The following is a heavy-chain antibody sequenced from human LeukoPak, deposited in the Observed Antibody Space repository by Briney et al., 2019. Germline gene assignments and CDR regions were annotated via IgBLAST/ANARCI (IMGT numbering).Heavy chain of an antibody. J-gene: IGHJ6*03. CDR3: ARSGTDRYFLYSYMDV. V-gene: IGHV4-39*07. CDR2: IFYSGST. CDR1: GGSISTSNYY. Sequence: SETLSLTCTVSGGSISTSNYYWGWIRQPPGKGLEWIGNIFYSGSTYYSPSLKSRVTISLDTSRNQFSLKLTSVTAADTAVYYCARSGTDRYFLYSYMDVWGKGTTVTVSS. D-gene: IGHD1/OR15-1a*01.